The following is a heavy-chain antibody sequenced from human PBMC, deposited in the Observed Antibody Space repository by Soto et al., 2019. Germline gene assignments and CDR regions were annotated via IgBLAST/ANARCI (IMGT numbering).Heavy chain of an antibody. D-gene: IGHD1-1*01. J-gene: IGHJ5*02. CDR1: GGSISNPSYY. Sequence: SETLSLTCTVSGGSISNPSYYWGWVRQPPGKGLEWIGDIFYTGRTYYSPSLKSRVTISVDTSKEQFSLNLTSVTAADTAVYFCAGLTFRIPAASHGRSSWFGPWAPGTLVTVSS. CDR3: AGLTFRIPAASHGRSSWFGP. V-gene: IGHV4-39*01. CDR2: IFYTGRT.